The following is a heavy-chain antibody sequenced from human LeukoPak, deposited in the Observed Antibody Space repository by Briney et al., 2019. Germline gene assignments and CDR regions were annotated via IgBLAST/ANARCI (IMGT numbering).Heavy chain of an antibody. CDR2: INHSGST. V-gene: IGHV4-34*01. J-gene: IGHJ4*02. Sequence: SETLSLTCAVYGGSFSGYYWSWIRQPPGKGLEWIGEINHSGSTNYNPSLKSRVTISVDTSKNQSSLTLSSVTAADTAVYYCARGEVFDYWGQGTLVTVSS. CDR1: GGSFSGYY. CDR3: ARGEVFDY.